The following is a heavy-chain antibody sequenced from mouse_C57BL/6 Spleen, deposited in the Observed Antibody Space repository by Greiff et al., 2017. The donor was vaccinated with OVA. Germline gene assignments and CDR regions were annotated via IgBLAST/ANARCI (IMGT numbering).Heavy chain of an antibody. V-gene: IGHV2-6-1*01. CDR1: GFSLTSYG. Sequence: QVQLQQSGPGLVAPSQSLSITCTVSGFSLTSYGVHWVRQPPGKGLEWLVVIWSDGSTTYNSALKSRLSISKDNSKSQVFLKMNSLQTDDTAMYYCARHFTTPYYYAMDYWGQGTSVTVSS. CDR3: ARHFTTPYYYAMDY. J-gene: IGHJ4*01. CDR2: IWSDGST. D-gene: IGHD1-1*01.